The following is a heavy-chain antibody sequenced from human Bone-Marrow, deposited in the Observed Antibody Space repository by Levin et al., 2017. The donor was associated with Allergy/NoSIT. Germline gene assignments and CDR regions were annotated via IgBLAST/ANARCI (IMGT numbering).Heavy chain of an antibody. J-gene: IGHJ4*02. CDR1: GYTFANYD. V-gene: IGHV1-8*01. D-gene: IGHD1-14*01. Sequence: ASVKVSCKASGYTFANYDVNWVRQATGQGLEYMGWMNPNSGNTNYTPKFRGRVAMTTDTSINTAYMELSSLRSEDTAVYYCARGIRNKLFSDSWGQGTLVTVSS. CDR2: MNPNSGNT. CDR3: ARGIRNKLFSDS.